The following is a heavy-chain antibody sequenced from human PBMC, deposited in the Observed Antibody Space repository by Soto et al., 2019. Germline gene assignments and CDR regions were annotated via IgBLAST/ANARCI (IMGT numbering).Heavy chain of an antibody. Sequence: SETLSLTCTVSGDSISSSTYCWGWVRQPPGKGLEWIGSIYYSGSTYYNPSLKSRVTISVDTSKNHFSLKLSSVTAADTAVYYCARNLGEGYFDYWGQGTLVTVS. V-gene: IGHV4-39*02. CDR2: IYYSGST. CDR3: ARNLGEGYFDY. J-gene: IGHJ4*02. CDR1: GDSISSSTYC.